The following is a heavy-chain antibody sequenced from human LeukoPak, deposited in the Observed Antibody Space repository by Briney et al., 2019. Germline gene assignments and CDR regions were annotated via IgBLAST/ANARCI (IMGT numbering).Heavy chain of an antibody. Sequence: PGGSLRLSCAASGFPFSSYGMHWVRQAPGKGLEWVAFIRYDGNNKYYADSVKGRFTISRDNSKNTLYLQMNSLRAEDTAVYFCAKLISPYDYWGQGTLVTVSS. J-gene: IGHJ4*02. CDR2: IRYDGNNK. V-gene: IGHV3-30*02. CDR3: AKLISPYDY. CDR1: GFPFSSYG.